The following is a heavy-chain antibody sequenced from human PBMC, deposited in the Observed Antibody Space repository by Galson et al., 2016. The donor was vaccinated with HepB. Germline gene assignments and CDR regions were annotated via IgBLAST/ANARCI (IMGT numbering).Heavy chain of an antibody. CDR1: GFTFSTYC. CDR3: ARDFSFCTRGDCYSGGSFDY. Sequence: SLRLSCAASGFTFSTYCMGWVRQAPGRGLEWVSSICPRRTGSHYIDYADSVKGRFIVSRDNAKNSLFLQLDSLRAEDTAMYYCARDFSFCTRGDCYSGGSFDYWGQGTLVTVSS. CDR2: ICPRRTGSHYI. D-gene: IGHD2-21*02. J-gene: IGHJ4*02. V-gene: IGHV3-21*01.